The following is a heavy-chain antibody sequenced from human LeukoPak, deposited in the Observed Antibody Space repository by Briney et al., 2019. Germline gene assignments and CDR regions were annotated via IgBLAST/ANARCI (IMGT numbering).Heavy chain of an antibody. J-gene: IGHJ5*02. V-gene: IGHV4-39*01. CDR2: VFSSVST. CDR3: ARLPWGAYISFDP. Sequence: TLSLTCTVSGGSISSSSYYWGWVRQPPGKGLEWIGSVFSSVSTSYNPSLKSPVTISVDTSKNQCSLKLSSMTAADTAVYYCARLPWGAYISFDPWGQGTLVT. D-gene: IGHD3-16*01. CDR1: GGSISSSSYY.